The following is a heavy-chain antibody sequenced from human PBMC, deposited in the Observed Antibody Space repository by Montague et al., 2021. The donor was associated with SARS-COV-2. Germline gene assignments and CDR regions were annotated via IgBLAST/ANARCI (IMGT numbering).Heavy chain of an antibody. V-gene: IGHV4-34*01. CDR1: GGSISVYY. D-gene: IGHD1-1*01. CDR3: AKEREVERAARHLFAFDL. CDR2: INYNGTA. Sequence: SETLSLTCAVYGGSISVYYRSWIRQSPRRGLEWIAEINYNGTANYNPSLKSRVTISADTSKNQFTLKLTSVTAADTAMYYCAKEREVERAARHLFAFDLWGRGMMVTVSS. J-gene: IGHJ3*01.